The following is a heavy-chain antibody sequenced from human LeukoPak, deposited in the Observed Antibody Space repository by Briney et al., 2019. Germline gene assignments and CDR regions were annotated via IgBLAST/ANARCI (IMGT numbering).Heavy chain of an antibody. CDR2: IIPIFGTT. CDR3: ARDHIVVGTAIHGYYGMDL. J-gene: IGHJ6*02. D-gene: IGHD2-21*02. V-gene: IGHV1-69*13. CDR1: GGTFSSYA. Sequence: ASVKVSCKASGGTFSSYAISWVRKAPGQGLEWMGGIIPIFGTTIQAQKFQGRVTITADEPTNTAYMELSSLRSEDTAVYYCARDHIVVGTAIHGYYGMDLWGQGTTVTVSS.